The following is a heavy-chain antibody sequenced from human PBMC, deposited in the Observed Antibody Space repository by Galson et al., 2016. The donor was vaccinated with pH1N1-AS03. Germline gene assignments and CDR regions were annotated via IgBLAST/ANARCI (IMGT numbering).Heavy chain of an antibody. V-gene: IGHV3-23*01. CDR2: IIGSGENT. CDR1: EFSFSRFA. J-gene: IGHJ4*02. CDR3: AKGSGYCSDATCYRFDR. D-gene: IGHD2-15*01. Sequence: SLRLSCAASEFSFSRFAMAWVRQAPGKGLEWVSSIIGSGENTWYAESAKGRFTISRDNSKNTLYLQLNSLRAEDTALYYRAKGSGYCSDATCYRFDRWGQGTLVTVSS.